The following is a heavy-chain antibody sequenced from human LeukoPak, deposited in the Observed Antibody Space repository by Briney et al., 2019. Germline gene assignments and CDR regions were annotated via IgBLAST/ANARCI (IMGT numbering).Heavy chain of an antibody. D-gene: IGHD6-19*01. CDR1: GGTFTTYA. CDR2: IIPMFGRS. CDR3: AREEKWLTPFLDR. Sequence: ASVKVSCKASGGTFTTYAITWVRQAPGQGLEWMGRIIPMFGRSNYAQKFQGRVTITADESTTTTYMELGGLRAEDTAVYYCAREEKWLTPFLDRWGRGTLVTVSS. J-gene: IGHJ5*02. V-gene: IGHV1-69*13.